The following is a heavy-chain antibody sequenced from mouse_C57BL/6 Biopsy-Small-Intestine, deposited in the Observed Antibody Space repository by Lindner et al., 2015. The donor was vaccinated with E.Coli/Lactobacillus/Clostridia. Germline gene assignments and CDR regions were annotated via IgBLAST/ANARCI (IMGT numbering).Heavy chain of an antibody. CDR1: GYTFTEYT. CDR3: ARHEEGIYYGNFYFDY. D-gene: IGHD2-1*01. V-gene: IGHV1-62-2*01. Sequence: VQLQESGAELVKPGASVKLSCKASGYTFTEYTIHWVKQRSGRGLEWIGWFYPGSGSIKYNEKFKDKATLTADKSSSTVYMELSRLTSEDSAVYFCARHEEGIYYGNFYFDYWGQGTTLIVSS. J-gene: IGHJ2*01. CDR2: FYPGSGSI.